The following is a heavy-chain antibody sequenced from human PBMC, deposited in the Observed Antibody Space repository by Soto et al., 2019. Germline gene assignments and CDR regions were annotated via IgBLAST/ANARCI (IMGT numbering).Heavy chain of an antibody. CDR2: LNVGTGNT. V-gene: IGHV1-3*01. CDR3: ARESRDFFLWFDP. J-gene: IGHJ5*02. Sequence: QVQLVQSGGEVKKPGASGKVSSKASGYIFSNYAIHWVRQVPGPNLEWMGWLNVGTGNTKYSQKFQGRVTITRDTSATTAYMELHSLTSEDTAVYYCARESRDFFLWFDPWGQGTLVTVSS. CDR1: GYIFSNYA.